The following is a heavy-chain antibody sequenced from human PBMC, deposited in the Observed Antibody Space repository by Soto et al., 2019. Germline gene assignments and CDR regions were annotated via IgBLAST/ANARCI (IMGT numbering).Heavy chain of an antibody. Sequence: GASVKVSCKASGYTFSTYDINWVRQATGRGLEWMGWMNPNSGTTGYAQKFQDRVTMTRNNSINTAYLELSSLSSDDTAVYYCARGPYCSTTGCRRWVWFDPWGQGTLVTVSS. CDR3: ARGPYCSTTGCRRWVWFDP. V-gene: IGHV1-8*01. J-gene: IGHJ5*02. D-gene: IGHD2-2*01. CDR1: GYTFSTYD. CDR2: MNPNSGTT.